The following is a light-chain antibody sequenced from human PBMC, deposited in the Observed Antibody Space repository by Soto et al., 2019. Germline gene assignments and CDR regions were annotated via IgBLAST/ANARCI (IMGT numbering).Light chain of an antibody. J-gene: IGKJ4*01. CDR1: QSVSSY. Sequence: EIVLTQSPATLSLSPGERATLSYRASQSVSSYLAWYQQKPGQAPRLLIYDASTRATGIPARFSGSGSGTDFTLTISSLEPEDVAVYYCQQRSDWPPLTFGGGTKVEIK. V-gene: IGKV3-11*01. CDR3: QQRSDWPPLT. CDR2: DAS.